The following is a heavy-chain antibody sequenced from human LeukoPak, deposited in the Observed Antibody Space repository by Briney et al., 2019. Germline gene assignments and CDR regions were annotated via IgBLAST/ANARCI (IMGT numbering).Heavy chain of an antibody. D-gene: IGHD3-22*01. Sequence: PSETLSLTCTVSGGSISSYYWSWIRQPPGKGLEWIGYIYYSGSTNYNPSLKSRVTISVDTSKNQFSLKLSSVTAADTAVYYCARDMNYYDSSRPPKLGGNWFDPWGQGTLVTVSS. CDR3: ARDMNYYDSSRPPKLGGNWFDP. CDR1: GGSISSYY. V-gene: IGHV4-59*01. CDR2: IYYSGST. J-gene: IGHJ5*02.